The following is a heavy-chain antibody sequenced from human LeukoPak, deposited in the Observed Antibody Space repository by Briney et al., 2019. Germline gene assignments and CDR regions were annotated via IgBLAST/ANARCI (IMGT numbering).Heavy chain of an antibody. Sequence: LTGGSLRLSCAASGFTFSSYVMNWVRQAPGKGLEWVSYISSSGSTIYYADSVKGRFTISRDNAKNSLYLQMNSLRAEDTAVYYCANSPGIAVAAVDYWGQGTLVTVSS. CDR2: ISSSGSTI. D-gene: IGHD6-19*01. CDR3: ANSPGIAVAAVDY. CDR1: GFTFSSYV. J-gene: IGHJ4*02. V-gene: IGHV3-48*03.